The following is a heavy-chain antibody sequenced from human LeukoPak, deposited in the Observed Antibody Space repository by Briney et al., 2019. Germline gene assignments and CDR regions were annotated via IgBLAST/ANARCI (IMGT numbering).Heavy chain of an antibody. J-gene: IGHJ4*02. CDR3: AKDPVPLVGAQYNY. CDR2: ISGSGGST. Sequence: HPGGSLRLSCAASGFTFSSYAMSWVRQAPGKGLEWVSAISGSGGSTYYADSVEGRFTISRDNSKNTLYLQMNSLRAEDTAVYYCAKDPVPLVGAQYNYWGQGTLVTVSS. V-gene: IGHV3-23*01. D-gene: IGHD1-26*01. CDR1: GFTFSSYA.